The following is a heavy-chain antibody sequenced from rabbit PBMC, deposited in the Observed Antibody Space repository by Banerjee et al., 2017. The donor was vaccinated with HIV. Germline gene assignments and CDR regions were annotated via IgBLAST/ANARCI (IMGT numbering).Heavy chain of an antibody. D-gene: IGHD3-1*01. Sequence: EESGGDLVKPEGSLTLTCTASGFSFSSSYWICWVRQAPGKGLEWNGCIYTGDGSTYYASWVNGRFTISRNTNQNTVTLQVTSLTAADTATYFCARAWNLWGPGTLVTVS. CDR3: ARAWNL. V-gene: IGHV1S45*01. CDR2: IYTGDGST. J-gene: IGHJ4*01. CDR1: GFSFSSSYW.